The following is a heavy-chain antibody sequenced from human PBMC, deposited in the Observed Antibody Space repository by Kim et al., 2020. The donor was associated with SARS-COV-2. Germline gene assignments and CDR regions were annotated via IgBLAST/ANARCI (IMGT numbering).Heavy chain of an antibody. CDR1: GFTFSSYA. D-gene: IGHD2-15*01. CDR2: ISGSGGST. CDR3: AKAPTGYCSGGSCYW. J-gene: IGHJ4*02. V-gene: IGHV3-23*01. Sequence: GGSLRLSCAASGFTFSSYAMSWVRQAPGKGLEWVSAISGSGGSTYYADSVKGRFTISRDNSKNTLYRQMNSLRAEDTAVYYCAKAPTGYCSGGSCYWWGQGTLVTVSS.